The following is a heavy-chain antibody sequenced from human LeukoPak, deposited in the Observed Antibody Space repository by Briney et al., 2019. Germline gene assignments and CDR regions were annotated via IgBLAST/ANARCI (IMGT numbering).Heavy chain of an antibody. D-gene: IGHD3-9*01. J-gene: IGHJ3*02. CDR2: IYSGGIT. CDR3: ARSSHYDILHGYSEEDAFDI. CDR1: GFTVSSNY. Sequence: GGSLRLSCAASGFTVSSNYMSWVRQAPGKGLEWVSVIYSGGITDYADSVKGRFTISRDTSKNTLYLQMNSLRVEDTAVYYCARSSHYDILHGYSEEDAFDIWGQGTMVTVSS. V-gene: IGHV3-53*01.